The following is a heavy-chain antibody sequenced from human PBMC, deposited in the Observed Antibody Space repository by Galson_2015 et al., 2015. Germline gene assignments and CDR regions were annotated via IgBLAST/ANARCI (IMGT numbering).Heavy chain of an antibody. J-gene: IGHJ5*02. CDR3: ARDAGGGQGALFDA. V-gene: IGHV4-38-2*02. Sequence: ETLSLTCAVPASSFGSGYYWGWIRQPPGKGLEWIGSIFHSGPTYYNPSLKSRVTISLDTSKNQFSLRLTSVTAADTAIYYCARDAGGGQGALFDAWGQGTLVTVSS. CDR1: ASSFGSGYY. D-gene: IGHD1-26*01. CDR2: IFHSGPT.